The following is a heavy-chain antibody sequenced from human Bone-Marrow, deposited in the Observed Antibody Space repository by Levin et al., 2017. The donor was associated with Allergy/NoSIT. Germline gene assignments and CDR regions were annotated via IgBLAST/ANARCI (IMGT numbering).Heavy chain of an antibody. CDR1: GFSFSTYA. V-gene: IGHV3-23*01. CDR2: ISGSGDST. J-gene: IGHJ4*02. Sequence: GGSLRLSCAASGFSFSTYAMSWVRQAPGKGLEWVSTISGSGDSTFYADSVKGRFTISRDNSKNTLYLQMNSLRAEDTAVYYCAKDRKPTAMVNFDYWGQGTLVTVSS. CDR3: AKDRKPTAMVNFDY. D-gene: IGHD5-18*01.